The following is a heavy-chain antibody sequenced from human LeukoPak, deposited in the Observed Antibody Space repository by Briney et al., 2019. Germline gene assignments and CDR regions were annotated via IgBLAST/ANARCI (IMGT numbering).Heavy chain of an antibody. D-gene: IGHD2-2*01. Sequence: ASVKVSCKASGYTFTGYYMHWVRQAPGQGLEWMGWNNPNSGGTNYAQKFQGRVTMTRDTSISTAYMELSRLRSDDTAVYYCASSPCSSTSCYPDPLDYWGQGTLVNVSS. V-gene: IGHV1-2*02. J-gene: IGHJ4*02. CDR1: GYTFTGYY. CDR2: NNPNSGGT. CDR3: ASSPCSSTSCYPDPLDY.